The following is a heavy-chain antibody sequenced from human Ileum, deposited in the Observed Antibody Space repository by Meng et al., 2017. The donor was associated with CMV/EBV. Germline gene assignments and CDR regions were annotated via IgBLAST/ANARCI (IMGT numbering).Heavy chain of an antibody. Sequence: QVQCQWSGPGTVTPSQTLARHCTVSGDSLSTGDYYWSWIRQPPGKGPEWIGYIYYSGSTLYNPSLKSPVTISLDKSKNQFSLCLRSVTAADTAVYFCAREGGGWYFDSWGQGTLVTVSS. J-gene: IGHJ4*02. V-gene: IGHV4-30-4*01. CDR2: IYYSGST. CDR3: AREGGGWYFDS. CDR1: GDSLSTGDYY. D-gene: IGHD6-19*01.